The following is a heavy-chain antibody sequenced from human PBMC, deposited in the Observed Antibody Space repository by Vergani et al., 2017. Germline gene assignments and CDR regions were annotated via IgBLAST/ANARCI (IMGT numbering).Heavy chain of an antibody. Sequence: QVQLQQWGAGLLKPSETLSLTCAVYGGSFSGYYWSWIRQPPGKGLEWIGEINHSGSTNYNPSLKSRVTISVDTSKHQFSLKLSSVTAADPAVYYCARITVWADDCSGGSCYLPSFDYWGQGTLVTVSS. CDR3: ARITVWADDCSGGSCYLPSFDY. J-gene: IGHJ4*02. D-gene: IGHD2-15*01. V-gene: IGHV4-34*01. CDR2: INHSGST. CDR1: GGSFSGYY.